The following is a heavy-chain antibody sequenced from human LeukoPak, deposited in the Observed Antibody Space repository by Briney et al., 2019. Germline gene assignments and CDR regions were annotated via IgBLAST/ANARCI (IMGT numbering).Heavy chain of an antibody. V-gene: IGHV3-30*04. J-gene: IGHJ4*02. Sequence: GGSLRLSCGASGFTFSAYAMHWVRQAPGKGLEWVAVISSDGSIKYYADSVKGRFTISRDNSENTMWLQMGSLRAEDTAVYYCARGSVSKYRFFDNWGQGILVTVSS. D-gene: IGHD3-3*02. CDR1: GFTFSAYA. CDR2: ISSDGSIK. CDR3: ARGSVSKYRFFDN.